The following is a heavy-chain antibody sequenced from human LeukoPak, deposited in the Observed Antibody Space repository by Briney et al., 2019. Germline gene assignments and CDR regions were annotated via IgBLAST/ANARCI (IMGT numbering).Heavy chain of an antibody. J-gene: IGHJ3*02. CDR2: ISVSGGST. CDR3: AKEWSYYDSSGYYRPDAFDI. D-gene: IGHD3-22*01. CDR1: VFTFSSYA. V-gene: IGHV3-23*01. Sequence: GRSLRLSCAASVFTFSSYAMSGVPQPRGKGLEWVSAISVSGGSTYNADTVKGRFTIARDNSKNTLYLQMNSLRAEDTAVYYCAKEWSYYDSSGYYRPDAFDIWGQGTMVTVSS.